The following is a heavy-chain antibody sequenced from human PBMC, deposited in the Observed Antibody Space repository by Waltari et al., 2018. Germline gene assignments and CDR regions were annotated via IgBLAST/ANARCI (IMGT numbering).Heavy chain of an antibody. V-gene: IGHV3-48*04. CDR2: ISSSSSTI. J-gene: IGHJ4*02. D-gene: IGHD3-22*01. Sequence: EVQLVESGGGLVQPGGSLRLSCAASGFTFSSYSTNWVRQAPGKGLEWVSYISSSSSTIYYADSVKGRFTISRDNAKNSLYLQMNSLRAEDTAVYYCASVIGYYYDSSGYVGYWGQGTLVIVSS. CDR3: ASVIGYYYDSSGYVGY. CDR1: GFTFSSYS.